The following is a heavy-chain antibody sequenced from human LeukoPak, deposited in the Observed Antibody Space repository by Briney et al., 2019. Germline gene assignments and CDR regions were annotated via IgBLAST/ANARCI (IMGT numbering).Heavy chain of an antibody. D-gene: IGHD3-10*01. CDR1: GYSISSGYY. CDR2: IYHSGIT. Sequence: PSETLSLTCAVSGYSISSGYYWGCIRQPPGKGLEWIATIYHSGITYYKTSLKSRVTISVDTSKNQFSLKLTSVTAADTAVYYCARVDLLRGVIVRGFDYWGQGTLVTVSS. CDR3: ARVDLLRGVIVRGFDY. J-gene: IGHJ4*02. V-gene: IGHV4-38-2*01.